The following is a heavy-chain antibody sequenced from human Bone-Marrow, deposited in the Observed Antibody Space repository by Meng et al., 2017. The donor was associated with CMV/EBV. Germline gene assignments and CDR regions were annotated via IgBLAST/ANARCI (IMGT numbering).Heavy chain of an antibody. CDR3: ARDRSGSYLP. J-gene: IGHJ5*02. CDR2: ISYDGSNK. V-gene: IGHV3-30-3*01. D-gene: IGHD1-26*01. CDR1: GFTFSSYA. Sequence: LSCAASGFTFSSYAMHWVRQAPGKGLEWVAVISYDGSNKYYADSVKGRFTISRDNSKNTLYLQMNSLRAEDTAVHYCARDRSGSYLPWGQGTLVTVSS.